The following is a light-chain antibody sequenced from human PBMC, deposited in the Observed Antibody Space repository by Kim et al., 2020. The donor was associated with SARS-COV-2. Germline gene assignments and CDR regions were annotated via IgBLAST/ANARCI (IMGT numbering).Light chain of an antibody. J-gene: IGLJ2*01. CDR2: EDN. CDR3: QSYDSSNHVV. Sequence: KTVTISRTRSGGSIASNYVQWYQQRPGSAPTTVIYEDNQRPSGVPDRFSGSIDSSSNSASLTISGLKTEDEADYYCQSYDSSNHVVFGGGTQLTVL. CDR1: GGSIASNY. V-gene: IGLV6-57*03.